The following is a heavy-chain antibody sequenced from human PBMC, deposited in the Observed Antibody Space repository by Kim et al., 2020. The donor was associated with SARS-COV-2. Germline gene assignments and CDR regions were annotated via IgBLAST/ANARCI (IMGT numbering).Heavy chain of an antibody. Sequence: GGSLRLSCAASGFTFSSYGMHWVRQAPGKGLEWVAVISYDGSNKYYADSVKGRFTISRDNSKNTLYLQMNSLRAEDTAVYYCAKDIQLSPDYWGQGTLVTVSS. V-gene: IGHV3-30*18. CDR1: GFTFSSYG. D-gene: IGHD5-18*01. CDR3: AKDIQLSPDY. J-gene: IGHJ4*02. CDR2: ISYDGSNK.